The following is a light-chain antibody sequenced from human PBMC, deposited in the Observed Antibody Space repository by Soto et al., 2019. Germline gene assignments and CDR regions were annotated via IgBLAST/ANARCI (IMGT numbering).Light chain of an antibody. J-gene: IGKJ1*01. CDR3: QQYNNWPRT. CDR1: QSVGST. V-gene: IGKV3-15*01. CDR2: GAS. Sequence: EIVMTQSPGTLSVSPGERATLSCRASQSVGSTLAWYQLKPGQAPRLLIYGASTRVFGIPARFSGSGSETEFTLTISSLQSEDFAVYYCQQYNNWPRTFGQGTKVEI.